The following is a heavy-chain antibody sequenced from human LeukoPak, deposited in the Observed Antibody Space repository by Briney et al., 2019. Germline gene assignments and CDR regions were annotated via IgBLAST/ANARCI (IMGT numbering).Heavy chain of an antibody. J-gene: IGHJ3*02. Sequence: PGGSLRLSCAASGFTFRNYVLHWVRQAPGRGLEWVTLISQDSSNRHYADSVKGRLTISRDNSKNTLHLEMNSLRDEDTAVYFCARENDAFDIWGQGTMVTVSS. CDR1: GFTFRNYV. CDR2: ISQDSSNR. V-gene: IGHV3-30*04. CDR3: ARENDAFDI.